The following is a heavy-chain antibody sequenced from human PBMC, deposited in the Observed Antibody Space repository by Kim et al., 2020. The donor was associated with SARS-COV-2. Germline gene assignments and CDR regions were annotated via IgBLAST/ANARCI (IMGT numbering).Heavy chain of an antibody. V-gene: IGHV4-31*03. J-gene: IGHJ3*02. D-gene: IGHD3-9*01. CDR1: GGSISSGGYY. CDR2: IYYSGST. CDR3: ARGTEARVTIFWGETRDAFDI. Sequence: SETLSLTCTVSGGSISSGGYYWSWIRQHPGKGLEWIGYIYYSGSTYYNPSLKSRVTISVDTSKNQFSLKLSSVTAADTAVYYCARGTEARVTIFWGETRDAFDIWGEGTMVTVSS.